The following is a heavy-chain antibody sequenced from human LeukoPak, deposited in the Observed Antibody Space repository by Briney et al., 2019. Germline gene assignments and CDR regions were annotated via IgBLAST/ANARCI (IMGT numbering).Heavy chain of an antibody. J-gene: IGHJ5*02. Sequence: SVKVSCKASGGTFSSYAISWVRQAPGQGLEWMGRIIPILGIANYAQKFQGRVTITADKSTSTAYMELSSLRSEDTAVYYCARDYDSSGYYYGWFDPWGQGTLVTVSS. V-gene: IGHV1-69*04. D-gene: IGHD3-22*01. CDR1: GGTFSSYA. CDR3: ARDYDSSGYYYGWFDP. CDR2: IIPILGIA.